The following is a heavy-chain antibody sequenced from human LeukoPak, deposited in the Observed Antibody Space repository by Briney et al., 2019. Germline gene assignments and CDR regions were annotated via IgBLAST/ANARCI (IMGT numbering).Heavy chain of an antibody. CDR2: ISGSGGST. V-gene: IGHV3-23*01. CDR1: GFTFSSYG. D-gene: IGHD3-10*01. Sequence: TGGSLRLSCAASGFTFSSYGMSWVRQAPGKGLEWVSAISGSGGSTYYADSVKGRFTISRDNSKNTLYLQMNSLRAEDTAVYYCAKDYEVLLWFVERMGFWFDPWGQGTLVTVSS. J-gene: IGHJ5*02. CDR3: AKDYEVLLWFVERMGFWFDP.